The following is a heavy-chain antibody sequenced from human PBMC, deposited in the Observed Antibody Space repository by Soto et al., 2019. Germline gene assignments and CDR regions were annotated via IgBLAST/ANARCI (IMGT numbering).Heavy chain of an antibody. CDR2: IKSKTDGGTT. V-gene: IGHV3-15*01. J-gene: IGHJ4*02. D-gene: IGHD4-17*01. Sequence: SLRLSCAASGFTFSNAWMSWVRQAPGKGLEWVGRIKSKTDGGTTDYAAPVKGRFTISRDDSKNTLYLQMNSLKTEDTAVYYCTTEFYGDYVGYWGQGTLVTVSS. CDR1: GFTFSNAW. CDR3: TTEFYGDYVGY.